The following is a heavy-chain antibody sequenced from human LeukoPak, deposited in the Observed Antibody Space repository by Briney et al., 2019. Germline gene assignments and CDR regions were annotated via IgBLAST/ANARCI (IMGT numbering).Heavy chain of an antibody. V-gene: IGHV3-53*01. D-gene: IGHD3-16*01. CDR2: IYSGGST. J-gene: IGHJ6*02. Sequence: GGSLRLSCAASGFTVSSNYMSWVRQAPGKGLEWVSVIYSGGSTYYADSVKGRFTISRDNSKNTLYLQMNSLGAEDTAVYYCARDVRDGSFGVYYYYYGMDVWGQGTTVTVSS. CDR1: GFTVSSNY. CDR3: ARDVRDGSFGVYYYYYGMDV.